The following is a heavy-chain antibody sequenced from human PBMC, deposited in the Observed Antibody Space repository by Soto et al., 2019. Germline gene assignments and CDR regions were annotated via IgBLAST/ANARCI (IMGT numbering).Heavy chain of an antibody. CDR2: IDPSDSYT. Sequence: PGESLKISCRGSGYIFTNYWIGWVRQMPGKGLEWMGRIDPSDSYTNYSPSFQGHVTISADKSISTAYLQWSSLKASDTAMYYCARTYPGYYYYYGMDVWGQGTTVTVSS. V-gene: IGHV5-10-1*01. CDR1: GYIFTNYW. CDR3: ARTYPGYYYYYGMDV. J-gene: IGHJ6*02.